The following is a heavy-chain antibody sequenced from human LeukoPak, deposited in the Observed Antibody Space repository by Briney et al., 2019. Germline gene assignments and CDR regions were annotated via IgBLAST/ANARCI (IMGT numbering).Heavy chain of an antibody. CDR2: INPSGGST. CDR1: GYTFTSYY. Sequence: ASVKVSCKASGYTFTSYYMHWVRQAPGQGLEWMGIINPSGGSTSYAQKFQGRVTMTRDMSTSTVYMELSSLRSEDTAVYYCAREFGYSSGPMNRGHDYWGQGTLVTVSS. D-gene: IGHD6-19*01. J-gene: IGHJ4*02. CDR3: AREFGYSSGPMNRGHDY. V-gene: IGHV1-46*01.